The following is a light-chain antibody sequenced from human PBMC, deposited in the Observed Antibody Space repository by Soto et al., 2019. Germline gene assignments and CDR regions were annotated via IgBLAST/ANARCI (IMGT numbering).Light chain of an antibody. V-gene: IGKV1-5*01. CDR2: DAS. Sequence: MRISQSPSTLSASVGYAVTVTCRASQSVSGWLAWYQQKPGEAPKLLIYDASALPRGVPSRFSGSGSGTKFTLTIASLQPDDFATYYCQQYETFSGTFGPGTKVDIK. CDR1: QSVSGW. CDR3: QQYETFSGT. J-gene: IGKJ1*01.